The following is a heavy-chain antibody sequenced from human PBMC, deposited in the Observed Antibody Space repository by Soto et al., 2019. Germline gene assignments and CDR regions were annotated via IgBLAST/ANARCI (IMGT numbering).Heavy chain of an antibody. CDR1: GDTFTNFG. CDR2: IATYNRNK. D-gene: IGHD3-10*01. V-gene: IGHV1-18*01. Sequence: HLVQSGPEVKQPGASVTVSCKTSGDTFTNFGLSWVRQAPGQGLEWMGWIATYNRNKNYAQKFQGRLTLTTDTSTSTAYMEMKSLGYDDKAVYYCARVLRGVVNWFDPWGQGTLVTVSS. CDR3: ARVLRGVVNWFDP. J-gene: IGHJ5*02.